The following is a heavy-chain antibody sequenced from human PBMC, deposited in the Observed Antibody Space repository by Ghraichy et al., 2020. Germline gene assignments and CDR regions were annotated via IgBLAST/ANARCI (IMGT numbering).Heavy chain of an antibody. CDR1: GGSISSYY. J-gene: IGHJ4*02. Sequence: SETLSLTCTVSGGSISSYYWSWIRQPPGKGLEWIGYFYYSGSTNYNPSLKSRVTISVDTSKNQFSLKLSSVTAADTAVYYCARDRSGYDTGIVWGQGTLVTVSS. CDR2: FYYSGST. CDR3: ARDRSGYDTGIV. V-gene: IGHV4-59*01. D-gene: IGHD5-12*01.